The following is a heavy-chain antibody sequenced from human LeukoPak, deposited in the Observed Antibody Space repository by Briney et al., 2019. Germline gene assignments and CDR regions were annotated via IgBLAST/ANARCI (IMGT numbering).Heavy chain of an antibody. CDR3: ARGLRSFDY. V-gene: IGHV4-59*12. J-gene: IGHJ4*02. CDR1: GGSISSYY. Sequence: SETLSLTCSVSGGSISSYYWSWIRQPPGKGLEWIGYIYYGESTYYNPSLKSRVTISVDTSKNQFSLNLNSVTAADTAVYYCARGLRSFDYWGQGTLVTVSA. CDR2: IYYGEST.